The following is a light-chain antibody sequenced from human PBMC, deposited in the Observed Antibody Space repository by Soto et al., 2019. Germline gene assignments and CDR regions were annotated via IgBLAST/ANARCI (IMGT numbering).Light chain of an antibody. CDR3: QQRSNWPRPIT. CDR1: QSVSSY. CDR2: DAS. Sequence: EIVLTQSPATLSLSPGERATLSCRASQSVSSYLAWYQQKPGQAPRLLIYDASNRATGIPARFSGSGSGTDFTLTISSLEPEDFAVYYCQQRSNWPRPITFGQGTRLEI. J-gene: IGKJ5*01. V-gene: IGKV3-11*01.